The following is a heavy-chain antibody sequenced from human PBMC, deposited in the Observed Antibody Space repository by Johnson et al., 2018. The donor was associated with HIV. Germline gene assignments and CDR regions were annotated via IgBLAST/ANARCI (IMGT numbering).Heavy chain of an antibody. Sequence: QEKLEESGGGVVQPGRSLRLSCAASGFTFSSYAIHWVRQAPGKGLEWVAVISYDGSNKYYADSVKGRFTISRDNSKNTLYLQMGSLRAEDMAVYYCARKVVTADDAFDIWGQGTMVTVSS. J-gene: IGHJ3*02. V-gene: IGHV3-30*14. CDR2: ISYDGSNK. CDR1: GFTFSSYA. D-gene: IGHD2-21*02. CDR3: ARKVVTADDAFDI.